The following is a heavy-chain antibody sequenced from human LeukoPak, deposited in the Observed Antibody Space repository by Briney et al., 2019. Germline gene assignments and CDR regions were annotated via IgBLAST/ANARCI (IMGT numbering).Heavy chain of an antibody. Sequence: GGSLRVSCTASGFIFSHYGMHWVRQAPGKGLEWVAVIQNDASTRNYVDSVKGRFTISRDNSENTVFLQMDSLRVEDTAVYYCARELSQIVWGGLDYGGQGTLVSVSS. D-gene: IGHD2-21*01. CDR1: GFIFSHYG. CDR2: IQNDASTR. CDR3: ARELSQIVWGGLDY. J-gene: IGHJ4*02. V-gene: IGHV3-33*05.